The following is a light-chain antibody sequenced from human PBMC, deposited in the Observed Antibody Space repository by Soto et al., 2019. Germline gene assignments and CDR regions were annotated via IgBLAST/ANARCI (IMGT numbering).Light chain of an antibody. CDR1: SSDVGAYDY. CDR2: QVT. J-gene: IGLJ3*02. V-gene: IGLV2-8*01. CDR3: SSYVVSYNWV. Sequence: QSALTQPPSASGSPGQSVTISCTGTSSDVGAYDYVSWFQQHPGKAPKLIIYQVTKRPSGVPDRFSGSKSGNTASLTVSGLQAEDEADYFFSSYVVSYNWVFGGGTKVTVL.